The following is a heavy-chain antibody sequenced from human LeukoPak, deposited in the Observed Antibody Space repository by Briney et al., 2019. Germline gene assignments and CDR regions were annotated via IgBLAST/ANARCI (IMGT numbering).Heavy chain of an antibody. CDR1: GFTFSSYA. CDR2: ISGSGGST. Sequence: GGSLRLSCAASGFTFSSYAMSWVRQAPGKGLEWVSAISGSGGSTYYADSVKGRFTISRDNSKNTLYLQMNSLRAEDTAVYYCAKSAVVVPAATKKHWFDPWGQGTLVTVSS. CDR3: AKSAVVVPAATKKHWFDP. V-gene: IGHV3-23*01. D-gene: IGHD2-2*01. J-gene: IGHJ5*02.